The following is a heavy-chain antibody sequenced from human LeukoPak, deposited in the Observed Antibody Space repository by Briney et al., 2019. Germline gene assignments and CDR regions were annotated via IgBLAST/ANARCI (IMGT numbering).Heavy chain of an antibody. CDR1: GYTFTGYY. CDR2: INPNSGGT. J-gene: IGHJ4*02. CDR3: ARDPPDIVVVPAATNGDY. V-gene: IGHV1-2*02. Sequence: GASVRVSCKASGYTFTGYYMHWVRQAPGQGLEWVGWINPNSGGTDYAQKFQGRVTMTRDTSISTAYMELSRLRSDDTAVYYCARDPPDIVVVPAATNGDYWGQGTLVTVSS. D-gene: IGHD2-2*01.